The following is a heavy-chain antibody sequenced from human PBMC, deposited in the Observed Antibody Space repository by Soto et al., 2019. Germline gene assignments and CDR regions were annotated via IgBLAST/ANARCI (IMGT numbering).Heavy chain of an antibody. CDR3: ARGVEMATLSVRYYFDY. J-gene: IGHJ4*01. CDR2: MSYSGNTI. CDR1: GFTFSISE. V-gene: IGHV3-48*03. D-gene: IGHD2-15*01. Sequence: EVQLVESGGGFVQPGGSLRLSCAASGFTFSISEMTWVRQAPGKGLEWLAFMSYSGNTIYYADSVRGRFTISRDNARNSLFLQMDSLRSEETAVYYCARGVEMATLSVRYYFDYWGHGTLVTVSS.